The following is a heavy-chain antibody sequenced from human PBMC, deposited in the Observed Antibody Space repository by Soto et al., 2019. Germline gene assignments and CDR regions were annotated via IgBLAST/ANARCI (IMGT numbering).Heavy chain of an antibody. CDR2: IWYDGSNK. D-gene: IGHD6-13*01. Sequence: GGSLRLSCAASGFTFSSYGMHWVRQAPGKGLEWVAVIWYDGSNKYYADSVKGRFTISKDNSKNTLYLQMNSLRAEDTAVYYCARDLEAAAGNPYYFDYWGQGTLVTVSS. CDR1: GFTFSSYG. J-gene: IGHJ4*02. CDR3: ARDLEAAAGNPYYFDY. V-gene: IGHV3-33*01.